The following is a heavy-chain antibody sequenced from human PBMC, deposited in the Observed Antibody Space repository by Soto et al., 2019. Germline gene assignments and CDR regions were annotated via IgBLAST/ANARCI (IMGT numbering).Heavy chain of an antibody. V-gene: IGHV4-39*01. CDR2: IYYSGTS. Sequence: QLQLQESGPGLVKPSETLSLTCTVSGGSISDDTYYWGWIRQPPGKGLEWIGSIYYSGTSSYNPSLKRRVPMSVDRSKRQLSLRLSSVTAADTAVYYCARLHCDRPNCVPLDPWGQGTLVIVSS. D-gene: IGHD1-1*01. J-gene: IGHJ5*02. CDR1: GGSISDDTYY. CDR3: ARLHCDRPNCVPLDP.